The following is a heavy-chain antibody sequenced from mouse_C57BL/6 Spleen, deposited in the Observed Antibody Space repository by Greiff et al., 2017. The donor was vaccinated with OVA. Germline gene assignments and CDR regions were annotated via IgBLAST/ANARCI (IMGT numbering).Heavy chain of an antibody. Sequence: QVQLQQSGAELVKPGASVKISCKASGYAFSSYWMNWVKQRPGKGLEWIGQIYPGDGDTNYNGKFKGKATLTADKSSSTAYMQLSSLTSADSAGYFCARFITTVVAGDYWGKGTTLTVSS. J-gene: IGHJ2*01. CDR3: ARFITTVVAGDY. V-gene: IGHV1-80*01. CDR1: GYAFSSYW. D-gene: IGHD1-1*01. CDR2: IYPGDGDT.